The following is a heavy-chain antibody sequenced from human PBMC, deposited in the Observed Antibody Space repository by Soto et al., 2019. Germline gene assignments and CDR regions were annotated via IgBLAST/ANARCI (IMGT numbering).Heavy chain of an antibody. J-gene: IGHJ4*02. CDR2: INAGNGNT. Sequence: QVQVVQSGAEVKKPGASVKVSCKASGYSFTMYAMHWVRQAPGQRLEWMGWINAGNGNTKYSQKFQGRVTITRDTSASTAYMELSSLRSEDTAVYYCAREPSADSSGSYPKGCDYWGQGTLVTVSS. CDR1: GYSFTMYA. CDR3: AREPSADSSGSYPKGCDY. D-gene: IGHD6-19*01. V-gene: IGHV1-3*01.